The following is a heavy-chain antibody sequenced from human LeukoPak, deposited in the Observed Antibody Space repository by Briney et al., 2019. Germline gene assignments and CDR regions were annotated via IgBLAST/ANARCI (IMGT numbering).Heavy chain of an antibody. D-gene: IGHD6-13*01. Sequence: GSLRLSCAASGFPFSIYAMSWIRQPPGKGLEWIGEINHSGSTKYNPSLKSRVTISVDTSKNQFSLKLSSVTAADTAVYYCARGGHYSSSYPLRGYWGQGTLVTVSS. CDR3: ARGGHYSSSYPLRGY. CDR1: GFPFSIYA. CDR2: INHSGST. V-gene: IGHV4-34*01. J-gene: IGHJ4*02.